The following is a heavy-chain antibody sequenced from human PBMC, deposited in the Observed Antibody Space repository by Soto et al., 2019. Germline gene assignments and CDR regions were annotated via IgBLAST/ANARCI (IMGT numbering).Heavy chain of an antibody. CDR1: GFTFSSYS. J-gene: IGHJ4*02. CDR3: ARDLHIGTIFGVAGGGDY. Sequence: GGSLRLSCAASGFTFSSYSMNWVRQAPGKGLEWVSYISSSSSTIYYADSVKGRFTISRDNAKNSLYLQMNSLRDEDTAVYYCARDLHIGTIFGVAGGGDYWGQGTLVTVSS. V-gene: IGHV3-48*02. D-gene: IGHD3-3*01. CDR2: ISSSSSTI.